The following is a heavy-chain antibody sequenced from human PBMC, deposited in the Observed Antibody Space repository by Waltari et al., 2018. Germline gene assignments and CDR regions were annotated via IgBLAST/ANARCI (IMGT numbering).Heavy chain of an antibody. CDR2: VSAANGNT. V-gene: IGHV1-18*01. CDR3: ARERHPLMEVGYLLALDP. D-gene: IGHD2-21*01. CDR1: GYNFGDFG. J-gene: IGHJ5*02. Sequence: QVQLVQSGTEVKKPGASVKVSCRASGYNFGDFGISWVRQAPGQGLGWMGWVSAANGNTNHAEKFLGRLIMTEDTSTTTVSMELKYLTPDDTAVYYCARERHPLMEVGYLLALDPWGQGTLVTVSS.